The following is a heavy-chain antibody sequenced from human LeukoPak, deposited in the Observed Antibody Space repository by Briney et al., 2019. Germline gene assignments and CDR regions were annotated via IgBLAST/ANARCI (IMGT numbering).Heavy chain of an antibody. CDR3: ARDQEGQIGTWAEMDRFDY. CDR2: ISSSSSTI. Sequence: PGGSLRLSCAASGFTFNSYSMSWVCQAPGKGLEWVSYISSSSSTIYYADSVKGRFTISRDNAKNSLYLQMNSLRDEDTAVYYCARDQEGQIGTWAEMDRFDYWGQGTLVTVSS. J-gene: IGHJ4*02. V-gene: IGHV3-48*02. D-gene: IGHD1-26*01. CDR1: GFTFNSYS.